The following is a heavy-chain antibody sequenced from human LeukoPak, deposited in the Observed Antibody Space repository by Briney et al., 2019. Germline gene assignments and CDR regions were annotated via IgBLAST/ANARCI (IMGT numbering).Heavy chain of an antibody. CDR2: ISGSGGST. CDR3: AKDLILGAAASYYFDY. Sequence: GGSLRLSCAASGFTSSSYAMSWVRPAPGKGLEWSSAISGSGGSTYYADSVKGRFTISRDNSKNTLYLQMNSLRAEDTAVYYCAKDLILGAAASYYFDYWGQGTLVTVSS. D-gene: IGHD2-15*01. CDR1: GFTSSSYA. J-gene: IGHJ4*02. V-gene: IGHV3-23*01.